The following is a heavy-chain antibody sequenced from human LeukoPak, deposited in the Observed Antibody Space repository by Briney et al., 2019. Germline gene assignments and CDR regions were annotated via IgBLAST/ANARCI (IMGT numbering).Heavy chain of an antibody. CDR3: ARDQAAGSGWFDP. CDR2: IYYSGST. J-gene: IGHJ5*02. V-gene: IGHV4-31*03. D-gene: IGHD6-13*01. Sequence: SETLSLTCTVSGGSISSGGYYWSWIRQHPGKGLEWIGYIYYSGSTYYNPSLKSRVTISVDTSKNQFSLKLSSVTAADTAVYYCARDQAAGSGWFDPWGQGTLVTVSS. CDR1: GGSISSGGYY.